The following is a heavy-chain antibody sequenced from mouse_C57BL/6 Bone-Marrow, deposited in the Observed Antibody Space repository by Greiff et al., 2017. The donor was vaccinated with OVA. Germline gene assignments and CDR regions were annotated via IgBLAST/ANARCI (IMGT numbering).Heavy chain of an antibody. CDR2: IRSKSNNYAT. J-gene: IGHJ4*01. CDR3: VRLAMDY. Sequence: EVKLEESGGGLVQPKGSLKLSCAASGVSFNTYAMNWVRQAPGKGLEWVARIRSKSNNYATYYADSVKDRFTISRDDSESMLYLQMNNLKTEDTAMYYCVRLAMDYWGQGTSVTVSS. CDR1: GVSFNTYA. V-gene: IGHV10-1*01.